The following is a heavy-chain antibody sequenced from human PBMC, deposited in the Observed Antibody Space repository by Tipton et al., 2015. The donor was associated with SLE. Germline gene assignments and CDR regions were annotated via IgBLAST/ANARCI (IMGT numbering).Heavy chain of an antibody. CDR3: ARGEQQLVLYYFDY. J-gene: IGHJ4*02. D-gene: IGHD6-13*01. V-gene: IGHV4-39*07. CDR2: LYYSGST. Sequence: TLSLTCTVSGGSISSSSYYWGWIRQPPGKGLEWIGSLYYSGSTYYNPSLKSRVTISVDTSKNQFSLQLSSVTAADTAVYYCARGEQQLVLYYFDYWGQGTLVAVTA. CDR1: GGSISSSSYY.